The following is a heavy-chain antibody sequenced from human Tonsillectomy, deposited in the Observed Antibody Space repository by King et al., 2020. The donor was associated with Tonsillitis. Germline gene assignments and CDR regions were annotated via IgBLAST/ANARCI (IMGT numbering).Heavy chain of an antibody. V-gene: IGHV1-18*04. CDR2: ISTNNGNT. Sequence: QLVQSGAEVEKPGASVKVSCKASGYTFITYGISWVRQAPGQGLEWMGWISTNNGNTSYAQKFQGRVTMTTDTSTSTAYMELRSLRSDDTAVYYCARDHDPMIGATDFNYYFDYWGQGTPVTVS. CDR3: ARDHDPMIGATDFNYYFDY. D-gene: IGHD5-12*01. CDR1: GYTFITYG. J-gene: IGHJ4*02.